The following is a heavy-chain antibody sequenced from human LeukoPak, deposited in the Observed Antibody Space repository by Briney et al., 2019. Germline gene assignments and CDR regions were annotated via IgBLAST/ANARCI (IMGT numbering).Heavy chain of an antibody. CDR1: GFTFSDYY. CDR3: ARGARDYGDYYYYYYYMDV. V-gene: IGHV3-11*04. Sequence: GGSLRLSCAASGFTFSDYYMSWICQAPGKGLEWVSYISSSGSTIYYADSVKGRFTISRDNAKNSLYLQMNSLRAEDTAVYYCARGARDYGDYYYYYYYMDVWGKGTTVTVSS. D-gene: IGHD4-17*01. CDR2: ISSSGSTI. J-gene: IGHJ6*03.